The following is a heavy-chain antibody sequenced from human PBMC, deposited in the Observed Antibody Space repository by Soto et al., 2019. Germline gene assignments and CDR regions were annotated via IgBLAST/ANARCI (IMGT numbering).Heavy chain of an antibody. J-gene: IGHJ4*02. V-gene: IGHV1-69*02. CDR1: VGTFSSYT. Sequence: SVKVSCTASVGTFSSYTISWVRQAPGQGLEWMGKIIPILGIATYVQKFQGRVTITSYKFISIAYMNLSSLRSEDTVVYYCARGVYGDKPGSYFDYWGQGTLVTVSS. CDR3: ARGVYGDKPGSYFDY. D-gene: IGHD4-17*01. CDR2: IIPILGIA.